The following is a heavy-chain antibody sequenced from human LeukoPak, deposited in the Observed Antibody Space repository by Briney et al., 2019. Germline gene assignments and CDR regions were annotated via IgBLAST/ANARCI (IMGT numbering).Heavy chain of an antibody. CDR3: AGGSGYYFDY. D-gene: IGHD3-16*01. J-gene: IGHJ4*02. V-gene: IGHV4-39*07. CDR1: GGSISSSSYY. Sequence: PSETLSLTCTVSGGSISSSSYYWGWIRQPPGKGLEWIGSIYYSGSTYYNPSLKSRVTISVDTSKNQFSLKLSSVTAADTAVYYCAGGSGYYFDYWGQGTLVTVSS. CDR2: IYYSGST.